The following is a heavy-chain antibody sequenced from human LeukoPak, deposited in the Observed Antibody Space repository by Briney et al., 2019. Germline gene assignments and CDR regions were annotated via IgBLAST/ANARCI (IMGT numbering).Heavy chain of an antibody. J-gene: IGHJ5*02. Sequence: SETLSLTCAVYGGSFSGYYWSWIRQPPGKGLEWIGYIYYSGSTYHNPSLKSRVTISVDTSKNQFSLKLSSVTAADTAVYYCARGGYYYDSSGYNWFDPWGQGTLVTVSS. CDR1: GGSFSGYY. CDR3: ARGGYYYDSSGYNWFDP. CDR2: IYYSGST. V-gene: IGHV4-34*09. D-gene: IGHD3-22*01.